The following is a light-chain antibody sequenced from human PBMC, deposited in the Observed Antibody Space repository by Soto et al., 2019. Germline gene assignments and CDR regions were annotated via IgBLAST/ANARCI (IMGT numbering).Light chain of an antibody. V-gene: IGLV2-14*01. CDR2: EVS. Sequence: QSVLTQPASVSGSPGQSITISCTGTNSDIGAYNFVSWYQHHPGKAPKLMIFEVSNRPSGVSNRFSGSKSGNTASLTISGLQAEDEAEYYCSSFTNSDTDVFGSGTKVTVL. J-gene: IGLJ1*01. CDR1: NSDIGAYNF. CDR3: SSFTNSDTDV.